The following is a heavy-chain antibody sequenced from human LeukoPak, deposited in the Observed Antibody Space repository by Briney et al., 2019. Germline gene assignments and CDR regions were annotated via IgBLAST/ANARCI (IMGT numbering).Heavy chain of an antibody. Sequence: ASVKVSCKASGYTFTGYYMHWVQQAPGQGLEWMGWINPNSGGTNYAQKFQGWVTMTRDTSISTAYMELSRLRSDDTALYYCARGPSTVTTEGGINFDHWGQGTLVTVSS. CDR2: INPNSGGT. D-gene: IGHD4-17*01. CDR3: ARGPSTVTTEGGINFDH. J-gene: IGHJ4*02. CDR1: GYTFTGYY. V-gene: IGHV1-2*04.